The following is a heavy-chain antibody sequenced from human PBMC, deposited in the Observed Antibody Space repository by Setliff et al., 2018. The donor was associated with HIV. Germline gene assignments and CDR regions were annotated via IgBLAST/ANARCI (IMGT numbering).Heavy chain of an antibody. CDR2: IYFTGSS. D-gene: IGHD4-17*01. J-gene: IGHJ3*01. Sequence: SETLSLTCTVSGGSISAYYWSWIRQPPGKGLEWIGSIYFTGSSDNNRSLKSRVTLSVDTSKHQFSLKLSSVTAADTAVYYCARVQMAYAAFDVWGQGTMVTVS. CDR3: ARVQMAYAAFDV. V-gene: IGHV4-59*01. CDR1: GGSISAYY.